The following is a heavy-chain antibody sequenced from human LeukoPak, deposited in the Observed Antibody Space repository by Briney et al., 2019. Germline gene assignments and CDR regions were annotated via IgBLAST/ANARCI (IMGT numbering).Heavy chain of an antibody. V-gene: IGHV4-59*01. CDR2: NYYSGST. D-gene: IGHD3-22*01. Sequence: SETLSLTCTVSGGSISSYYWSWIRQPPGKGLEWIGYNYYSGSTNYNPSLKSRVTISVDTSKNQFSLKQSSVTAADTAVYYCTSYYYDSSGYYNFDYWGQGTPVTVSS. CDR3: TSYYYDSSGYYNFDY. J-gene: IGHJ4*02. CDR1: GGSISSYY.